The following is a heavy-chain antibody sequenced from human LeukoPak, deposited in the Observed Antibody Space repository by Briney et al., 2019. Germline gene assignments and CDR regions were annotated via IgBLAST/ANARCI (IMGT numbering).Heavy chain of an antibody. Sequence: GGSLRLSCAASVFTVTGTYMSWVRQAPGKGLEWVSVIYSGGETHYTDSVRGRFTISRDNSKNTLYLQMSSLRGEDTAVYYCARDVFGGSYVFDCWGQGTLVTVSS. CDR2: IYSGGET. D-gene: IGHD1-26*01. CDR3: ARDVFGGSYVFDC. V-gene: IGHV3-66*02. CDR1: VFTVTGTY. J-gene: IGHJ4*02.